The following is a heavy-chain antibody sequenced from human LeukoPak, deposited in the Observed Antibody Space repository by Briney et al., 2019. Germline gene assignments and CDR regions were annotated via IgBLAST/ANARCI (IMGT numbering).Heavy chain of an antibody. V-gene: IGHV1-3*01. CDR3: ARGYCSSTSCQYYFDY. CDR1: GYTFTNYA. J-gene: IGHJ4*02. Sequence: ASVKVSCKASGYTFTNYALHWVRQAPGQRLEWMGWINAGNGDTRYSQRFQGRVTITRDTSVSTVDMELSSLRSEDTAVYHCARGYCSSTSCQYYFDYWGQGTLVTVSS. CDR2: INAGNGDT. D-gene: IGHD2-2*01.